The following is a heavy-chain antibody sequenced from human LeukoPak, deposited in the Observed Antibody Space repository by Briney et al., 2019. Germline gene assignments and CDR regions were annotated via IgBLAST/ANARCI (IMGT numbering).Heavy chain of an antibody. CDR1: GGSISSYY. V-gene: IGHV4-39*07. CDR2: VFYSGST. Sequence: SETLSLTCTVSGGSISSYYWGWIRQPPGKGLEWIGSVFYSGSTFYNPSLKSRVTISVDTSKNQFSLKLTSVTAADTAVYYCAREKLGGPYDSGWYKDYWGQGTLVTVSS. J-gene: IGHJ4*02. CDR3: AREKLGGPYDSGWYKDY. D-gene: IGHD6-19*01.